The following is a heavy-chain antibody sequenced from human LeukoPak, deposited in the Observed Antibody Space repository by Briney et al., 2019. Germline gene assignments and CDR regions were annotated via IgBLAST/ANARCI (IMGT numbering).Heavy chain of an antibody. D-gene: IGHD5-24*01. CDR1: GYTFTGYY. V-gene: IGHV1-2*02. CDR2: INPNSGGT. CDR3: ARIGYNHYFDY. J-gene: IGHJ4*02. Sequence: ASVKVSCKASGYTFTGYYMHWMRQAPGQGPEWMGWINPNSGGTSYAQKFQGRVTMTRDTSITTAYLELSRLRSDDTAVYYCARIGYNHYFDYWGQGTLVTVSS.